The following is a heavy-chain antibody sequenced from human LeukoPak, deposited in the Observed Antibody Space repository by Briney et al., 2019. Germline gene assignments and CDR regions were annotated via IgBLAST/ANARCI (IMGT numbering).Heavy chain of an antibody. J-gene: IGHJ4*02. CDR1: GYSFTSYW. Sequence: GESLKISCTGSGYSFTSYWIGWVRPMPGEGLEWMGIIYPGDSDTRYSPSLQGQATISADTSISTAYLQRSGLQATESAMYYCAIGEGIAVAGPFDYWGQGTLVTVSS. CDR3: AIGEGIAVAGPFDY. D-gene: IGHD6-19*01. V-gene: IGHV5-51*01. CDR2: IYPGDSDT.